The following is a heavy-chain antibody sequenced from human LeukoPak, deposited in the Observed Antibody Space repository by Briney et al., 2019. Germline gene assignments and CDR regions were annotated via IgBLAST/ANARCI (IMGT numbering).Heavy chain of an antibody. Sequence: GVSLRLSCEASGFTFSTYSMAWVRQTPGEGLKWLSSISTRDTFINYADSVKGRFTISRDNANNSLFLQMTSLRAEDTAIYYCARWKPRSDAFDFWGKGTMVIVSS. J-gene: IGHJ3*01. CDR1: GFTFSTYS. V-gene: IGHV3-21*01. CDR3: ARWKPRSDAFDF. CDR2: ISTRDTFI. D-gene: IGHD1-1*01.